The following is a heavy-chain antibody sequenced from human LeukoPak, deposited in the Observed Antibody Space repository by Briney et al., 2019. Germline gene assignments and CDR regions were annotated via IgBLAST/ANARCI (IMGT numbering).Heavy chain of an antibody. CDR1: GYTFTSHW. J-gene: IGHJ4*02. Sequence: GESLKISCKGSGYTFTSHWIGWVRQMPGKGLEWKGILYPGDSETRYSPSFQGQVTISADKSISTAYLQWGSLKASDTAIYYCARKSIIGAGENFDYWGQGTLVTVSS. CDR2: LYPGDSET. CDR3: ARKSIIGAGENFDY. V-gene: IGHV5-51*01. D-gene: IGHD6-13*01.